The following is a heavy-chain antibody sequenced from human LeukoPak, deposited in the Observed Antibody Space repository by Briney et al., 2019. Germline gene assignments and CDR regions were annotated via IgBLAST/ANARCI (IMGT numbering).Heavy chain of an antibody. J-gene: IGHJ4*02. Sequence: ASVKVSCKASGYTFTSYGISWVRQAPGQGLEWMGWISAYNGSTNYAQKLQGRVTLTTDTSTSTAYMELRSLRSDDTAVYYCARNWNYAANFDYWGQGTLVTVSS. CDR2: ISAYNGST. CDR3: ARNWNYAANFDY. V-gene: IGHV1-18*01. D-gene: IGHD1-7*01. CDR1: GYTFTSYG.